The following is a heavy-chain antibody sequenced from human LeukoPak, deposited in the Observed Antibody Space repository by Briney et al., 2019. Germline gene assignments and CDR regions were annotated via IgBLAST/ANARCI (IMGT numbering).Heavy chain of an antibody. Sequence: PGGSLRLSCAASDFTFSIYTMNWVRQAPGKGLEWVSSINANSHYVYYADSVKGRFTISRDNAKNSLYLQMNSLRAEDTAVYFCVRALLGQDDCWGQGTLVTVSS. V-gene: IGHV3-21*01. D-gene: IGHD1-26*01. CDR1: DFTFSIYT. CDR2: INANSHYV. J-gene: IGHJ4*02. CDR3: VRALLGQDDC.